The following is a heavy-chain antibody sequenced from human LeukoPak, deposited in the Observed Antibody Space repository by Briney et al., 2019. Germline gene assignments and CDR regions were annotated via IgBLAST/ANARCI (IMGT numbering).Heavy chain of an antibody. J-gene: IGHJ4*02. V-gene: IGHV3-21*01. CDR1: GVTFSSDS. Sequence: GGTLRLSRAPSGVTFSSDSMNCVRQAPGERLEWVSSITSSSSYKYYADSEKGRFTICRDNAKNSLYLQMNSLRAEDTAVYYCAPSQCDYWGQGTLVSVSS. CDR3: APSQCDY. CDR2: ITSSSSYK.